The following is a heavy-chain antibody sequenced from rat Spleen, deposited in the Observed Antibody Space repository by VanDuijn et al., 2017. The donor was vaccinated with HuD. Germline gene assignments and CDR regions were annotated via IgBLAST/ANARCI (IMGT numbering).Heavy chain of an antibody. V-gene: IGHV5-25*01. Sequence: EVQLVEFGGGLVQPGGSLKLSCAASGFTFSNYHMAWVRQAPTKGLEWVASISSGGGDTYYRDSVKGRFTISRDIAKSILFLEMDSLRSEDTATYYCARHPDYSNYFDYWGQGVMVTVSS. CDR3: ARHPDYSNYFDY. CDR2: ISSGGGDT. J-gene: IGHJ2*01. CDR1: GFTFSNYH. D-gene: IGHD1-1*01.